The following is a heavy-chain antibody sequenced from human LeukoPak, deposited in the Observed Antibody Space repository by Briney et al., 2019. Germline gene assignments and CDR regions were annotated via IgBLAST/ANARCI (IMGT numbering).Heavy chain of an antibody. CDR3: ARDPLRWLQNNYYYYYMDV. Sequence: GGSLRLSCAASGFTFSSYAMSWVRQAPGKGLEWVSAISGSGGSTYYADSVKGRFTISRDNAKNSLYLQMNSLRDEDTAVYYCARDPLRWLQNNYYYYYMDVWGKGTTVTVSS. V-gene: IGHV3-23*01. CDR1: GFTFSSYA. D-gene: IGHD5-24*01. J-gene: IGHJ6*03. CDR2: ISGSGGST.